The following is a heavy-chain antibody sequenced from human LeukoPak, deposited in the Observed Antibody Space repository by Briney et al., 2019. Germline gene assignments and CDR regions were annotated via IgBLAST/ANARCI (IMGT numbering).Heavy chain of an antibody. J-gene: IGHJ5*02. D-gene: IGHD6-13*01. V-gene: IGHV4-4*07. CDR2: IYTSGST. CDR3: AKQQLVLGWFDP. CDR1: GGSISSYY. Sequence: SETLSLTRTVSGGSISSYYWSWIRQPAGKGLEWIGRIYTSGSTNYNPSLKSRVTMSVDTSKNQFSLKLSSVTAADTAVYYCAKQQLVLGWFDPWGQGALVTVSS.